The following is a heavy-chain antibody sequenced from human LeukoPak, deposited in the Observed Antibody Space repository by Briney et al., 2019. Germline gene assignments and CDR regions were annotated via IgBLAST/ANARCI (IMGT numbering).Heavy chain of an antibody. V-gene: IGHV1-69*06. CDR1: GGTFSSYA. Sequence: SVKVSCKASGGTFSSYAISWVRQAPGHGLEWMGRIIPIFGTANYAQKFQGRVTITADKSTSTAYMELSSLRSEVTAVYYCALTIFGVVVDYWVQGSLVTDSS. J-gene: IGHJ4*02. CDR3: ALTIFGVVVDY. CDR2: IIPIFGTA. D-gene: IGHD3-3*01.